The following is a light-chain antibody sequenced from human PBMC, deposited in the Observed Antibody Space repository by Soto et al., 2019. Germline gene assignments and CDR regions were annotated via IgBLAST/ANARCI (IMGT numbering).Light chain of an antibody. CDR3: QQYNSWPT. V-gene: IGKV3-15*01. CDR2: GAS. CDR1: QSLSSS. Sequence: EIVMTQSPATLSVSPGERATLSCRASQSLSSSLAWYQQKPGQAPRLLIYGASTRATGIPARFSGSGSGTEFTLTISSLQSEDFAVYYCQQYNSWPTFGQGTKVEIK. J-gene: IGKJ1*01.